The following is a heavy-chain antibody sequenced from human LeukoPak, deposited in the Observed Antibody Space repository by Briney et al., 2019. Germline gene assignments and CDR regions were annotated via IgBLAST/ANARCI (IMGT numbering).Heavy chain of an antibody. CDR2: IYYSGST. CDR1: GGSMSSYY. CDR3: ARGARAGYNLEPFDY. D-gene: IGHD5-24*01. J-gene: IGHJ4*02. V-gene: IGHV4-59*08. Sequence: SETLSLTCTVSGGSMSSYYWSWIRQPPGKGLEWIGYIYYSGSTKYNPSLKSRVTISVDTSKNQFSLKLSSVTAADTGVYYCARGARAGYNLEPFDYWGQGTLVTVSS.